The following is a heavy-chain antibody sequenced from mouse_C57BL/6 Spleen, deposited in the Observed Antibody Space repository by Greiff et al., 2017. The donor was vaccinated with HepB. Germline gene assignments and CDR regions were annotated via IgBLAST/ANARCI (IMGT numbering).Heavy chain of an antibody. D-gene: IGHD1-1*01. CDR3: ARGLLRRWGYFDV. CDR1: GYTFTSYW. J-gene: IGHJ1*03. CDR2: IDPSDSYT. V-gene: IGHV1-50*01. Sequence: QVQLQQPGAELVKPGASVKLSCKASGYTFTSYWMQWVKQRPGQGLEWIGEIDPSDSYTNYNQKFKGKATLTVDKSSSTAYMQLSSLTSEDSAVYYCARGLLRRWGYFDVWGTGTTVTVSS.